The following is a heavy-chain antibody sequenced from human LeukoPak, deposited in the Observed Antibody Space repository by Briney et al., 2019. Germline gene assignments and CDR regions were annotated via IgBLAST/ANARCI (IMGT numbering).Heavy chain of an antibody. CDR1: GSIFTSYW. V-gene: IGHV5-51*01. CDR2: IYPGDSDT. D-gene: IGHD5-18*01. J-gene: IGHJ4*02. Sequence: KTGASLQISCEGSGSIFTSYWIGWGRQLRGNGEEWMGIIYPGDSDTRYTPSFQGQVTISADKSISTAYLQWSSLKASDTAMYYCARHNSYGSPGDYWGQGTLVTVSS. CDR3: ARHNSYGSPGDY.